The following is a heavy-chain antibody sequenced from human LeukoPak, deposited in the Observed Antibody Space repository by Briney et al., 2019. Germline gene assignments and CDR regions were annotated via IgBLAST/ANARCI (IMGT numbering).Heavy chain of an antibody. CDR3: AREVEYDSSGYFDY. J-gene: IGHJ4*02. CDR2: IIPIFGTA. Sequence: GASVKVSCKASGGTFSSYATSWVRQAPGQGLEWMGGIIPIFGTANYAQKFQGGVTITADKSTSTAYMELSSLRSEDTTVYYCAREVEYDSSGYFDYWGQGTLVTVSS. V-gene: IGHV1-69*06. CDR1: GGTFSSYA. D-gene: IGHD3-22*01.